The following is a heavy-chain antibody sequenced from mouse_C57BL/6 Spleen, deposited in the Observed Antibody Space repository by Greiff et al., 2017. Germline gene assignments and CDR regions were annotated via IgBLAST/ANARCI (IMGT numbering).Heavy chain of an antibody. CDR1: GYSITSGYY. CDR2: ISYDGSN. V-gene: IGHV3-6*01. Sequence: VQLKQSGPGLVKPSQSLSLTCSVTGYSITSGYYWNWIRQFPGNKLEWMGYISYDGSNNYNPSLKNRISITRDTSKNQFFLKLNSVTTEDTATYYCARDLIYDGYYEDYWGQGTTLTVSS. CDR3: ARDLIYDGYYEDY. D-gene: IGHD2-3*01. J-gene: IGHJ2*01.